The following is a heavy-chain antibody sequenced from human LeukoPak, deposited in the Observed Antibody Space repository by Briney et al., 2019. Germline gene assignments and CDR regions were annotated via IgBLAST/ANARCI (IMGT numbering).Heavy chain of an antibody. CDR3: ARAHRMVTAIYFDN. J-gene: IGHJ4*02. V-gene: IGHV1-69*04. CDR2: IIPILGIA. D-gene: IGHD2-21*02. Sequence: ASVKVSCKASGGTFSSYAISWVRQAPGQGLEWMGRIIPILGIANYAQKFQGRVTITADKSTSTAYMELSSLRSEDTAVYYCARAHRMVTAIYFDNWGQGTLVTVSS. CDR1: GGTFSSYA.